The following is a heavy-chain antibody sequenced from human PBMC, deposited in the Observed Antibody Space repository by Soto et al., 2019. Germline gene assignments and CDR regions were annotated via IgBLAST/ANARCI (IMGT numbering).Heavy chain of an antibody. D-gene: IGHD3-22*01. CDR2: ISAYNGNT. Sequence: ASVKVSCKASGYTFTSYGISWVRQAPGQGLEWMGWISAYNGNTNYAQKLQGRVTMTTDTSTSTAYMELRSLRSDDTAVYYCARPFDYDSSGRDVQAFDYWGQGTRVTVS. CDR1: GYTFTSYG. V-gene: IGHV1-18*01. CDR3: ARPFDYDSSGRDVQAFDY. J-gene: IGHJ4*02.